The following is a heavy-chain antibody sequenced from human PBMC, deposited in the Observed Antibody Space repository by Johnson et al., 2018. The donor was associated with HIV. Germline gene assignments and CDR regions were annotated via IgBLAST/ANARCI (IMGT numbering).Heavy chain of an antibody. CDR1: GFIFSSYA. J-gene: IGHJ3*02. CDR3: GSNWGSRHAFDI. D-gene: IGHD7-27*01. CDR2: IRSAGSNK. Sequence: VQLVESGGGVVQPGRSLRLSCAASGFIFSSYAILWVRQAPGTGLVWVALIRSAGSNKYYVDSVKGRFTIFRDNAKNTLYLQMNSRRAEDTAVYYCGSNWGSRHAFDIWGQGTMVTVSS. V-gene: IGHV3-30-3*01.